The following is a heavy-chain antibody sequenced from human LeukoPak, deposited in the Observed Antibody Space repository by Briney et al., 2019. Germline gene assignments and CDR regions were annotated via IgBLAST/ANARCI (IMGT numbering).Heavy chain of an antibody. Sequence: GGSLRLSCAASGISVSSKYMSWVRHAPGKGLQWVSIIHTGGNTYYADSVKGRFTNSRDNSENTLYLQMNSLRAEDTAVYYCASGAGDSCNYYSMDVWGQGTTVTVSS. J-gene: IGHJ6*02. V-gene: IGHV3-66*01. CDR3: ASGAGDSCNYYSMDV. D-gene: IGHD3-22*01. CDR2: IHTGGNT. CDR1: GISVSSKY.